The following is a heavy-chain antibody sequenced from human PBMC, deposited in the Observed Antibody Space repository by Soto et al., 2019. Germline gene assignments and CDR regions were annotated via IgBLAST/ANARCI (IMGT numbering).Heavy chain of an antibody. V-gene: IGHV1-18*01. Sequence: QIQLLQSGAEVKKPGASVKVTCKASGYTFRNFGISWVRQAPGQGREWMGWISAYNANANYAQKFQGRLTMTADTATSRAYMELRSLRSDDTAAYYCARENSYFNYWGQGTLVSVSS. J-gene: IGHJ4*02. CDR1: GYTFRNFG. CDR2: ISAYNANA. CDR3: ARENSYFNY.